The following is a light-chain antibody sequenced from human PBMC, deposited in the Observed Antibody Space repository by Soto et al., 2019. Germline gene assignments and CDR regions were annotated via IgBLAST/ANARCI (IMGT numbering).Light chain of an antibody. Sequence: ETVLTQSPATLSLSPGERATLSCRASQSVGSYLAWYQQKPGQAPRLLIYDASTRATGIPARFSGSGSGTDFTLTISSLETEDFAVYYCQQRSHWPPLLTFGGGTKVEIK. CDR2: DAS. V-gene: IGKV3-11*01. CDR3: QQRSHWPPLLT. CDR1: QSVGSY. J-gene: IGKJ4*01.